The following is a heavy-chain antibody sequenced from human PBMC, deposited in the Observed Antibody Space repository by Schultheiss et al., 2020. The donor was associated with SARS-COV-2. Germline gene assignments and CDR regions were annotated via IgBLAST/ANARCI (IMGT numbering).Heavy chain of an antibody. D-gene: IGHD5-12*01. CDR3: ARGGAEYSGYDFFNY. CDR1: GFTFSSYG. J-gene: IGHJ4*02. CDR2: IWYDGSNK. V-gene: IGHV3-33*01. Sequence: GGSLRLSCAASGFTFSSYGMHWVRQAPGKGLEWVAVIWYDGSNKYYADSVKGRFTISRDNSKNTLYLQMNSLRAEDTAVYYCARGGAEYSGYDFFNYWGQGTLVTVSS.